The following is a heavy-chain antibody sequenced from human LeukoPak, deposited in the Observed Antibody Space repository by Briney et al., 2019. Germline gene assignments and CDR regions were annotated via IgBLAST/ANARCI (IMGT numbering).Heavy chain of an antibody. V-gene: IGHV1-3*01. Sequence: ASVKVSCKASGYTFTSYAMHWVRQAPGQRLEWMGWINAGNGNTKYSQKFQGRVTITRDTSASTAYMELSRLRSDDTAVYYCARDHCSSTSCYDSVTWFDPWGQGALVTVSS. CDR3: ARDHCSSTSCYDSVTWFDP. CDR1: GYTFTSYA. D-gene: IGHD2-2*01. J-gene: IGHJ5*02. CDR2: INAGNGNT.